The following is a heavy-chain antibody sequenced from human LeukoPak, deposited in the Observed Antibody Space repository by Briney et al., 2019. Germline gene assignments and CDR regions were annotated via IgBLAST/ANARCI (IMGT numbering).Heavy chain of an antibody. D-gene: IGHD2-2*01. Sequence: GGSLRLSCAASGFTFSSYAMSWVRQAPGKGLEWVSAISGGVGSTYYADSVKGRFTISRDNSKNTLYLQMNSLRAEDTAVYYCAKDLPLGYCSSTSCYGGFDYWGQGTLVTVSS. CDR2: ISGGVGST. J-gene: IGHJ4*02. V-gene: IGHV3-23*01. CDR1: GFTFSSYA. CDR3: AKDLPLGYCSSTSCYGGFDY.